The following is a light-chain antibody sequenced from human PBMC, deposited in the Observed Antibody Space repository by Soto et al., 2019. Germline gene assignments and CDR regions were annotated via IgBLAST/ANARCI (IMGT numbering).Light chain of an antibody. CDR1: QSVTNN. CDR3: QQYSSWPLT. CDR2: DVS. V-gene: IGKV3-15*01. Sequence: EIVMTQSPATLSVSPGERATLSCRASQSVTNNLLAWYQQKAGQAPRLIIYDVSTRAAGVPGSFSGSGSGTEVTLTISSLQSEDFAIYYCQQYSSWPLTFGGGTKVEIK. J-gene: IGKJ4*01.